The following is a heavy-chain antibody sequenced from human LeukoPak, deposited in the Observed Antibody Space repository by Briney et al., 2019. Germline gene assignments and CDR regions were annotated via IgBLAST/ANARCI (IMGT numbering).Heavy chain of an antibody. CDR2: ISGTSSDL. CDR3: ARAAGHYFDY. V-gene: IGHV3-21*06. J-gene: IGHJ4*02. D-gene: IGHD3-10*01. CDR1: GFNFKSYS. Sequence: GGSLRLSCAASGFNFKSYSMNWVRQAPGKGLVWVSFISGTSSDLLYADSVKGRFTVSRDNGKNSLYLQMNSLRAEDTAVYYCARAAGHYFDYWGQGSLVTVSS.